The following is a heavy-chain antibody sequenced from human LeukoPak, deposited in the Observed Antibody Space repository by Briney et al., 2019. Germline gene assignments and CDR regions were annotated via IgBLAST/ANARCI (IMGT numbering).Heavy chain of an antibody. D-gene: IGHD3-10*01. Sequence: ASVKVSCKVSGYTLTELCMHWVRQAPGQGLEWMGIINPSGGSTSYAQKFQGRVTMTRDTSTSTVYMELSSLRSEDTAVYYCARGRMVRGVIYWFDPWGQGTLVTVSS. CDR2: INPSGGST. CDR3: ARGRMVRGVIYWFDP. J-gene: IGHJ5*02. V-gene: IGHV1-46*01. CDR1: GYTLTELC.